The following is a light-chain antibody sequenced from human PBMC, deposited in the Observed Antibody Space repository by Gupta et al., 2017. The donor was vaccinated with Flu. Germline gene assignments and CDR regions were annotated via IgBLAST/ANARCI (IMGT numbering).Light chain of an antibody. CDR2: KDT. J-gene: IGLJ2*01. Sequence: SFELTQPPSVSVAPGQTARITCPGDALPKQYAYWYHQKPGPAPVLWRYKDTERPAGIPERVSGSGSGKTVTLNXSXVQAEDXADYYCQSADTSGNLVFGGGTKLTAL. V-gene: IGLV3-25*02. CDR1: ALPKQY. CDR3: QSADTSGNLV.